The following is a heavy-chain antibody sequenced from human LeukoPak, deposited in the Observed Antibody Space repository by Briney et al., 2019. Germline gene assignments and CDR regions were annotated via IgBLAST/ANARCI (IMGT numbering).Heavy chain of an antibody. CDR2: INWNGGST. Sequence: QAGGSLRLSCAASGFTFDDYGMSWVRQAPGKGLEWVSGINWNGGSTGYADSVKGRFTISRDNAKNSLDLQMNSLRAEDTALYYCARDMGGDYDYYYYYMDVWGKGTTVTVSS. V-gene: IGHV3-20*04. J-gene: IGHJ6*03. CDR1: GFTFDDYG. CDR3: ARDMGGDYDYYYYYMDV. D-gene: IGHD4-17*01.